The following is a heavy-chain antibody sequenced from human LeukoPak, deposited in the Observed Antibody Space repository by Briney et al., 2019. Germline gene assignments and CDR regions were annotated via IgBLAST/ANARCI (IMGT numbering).Heavy chain of an antibody. Sequence: SETLSLTCTVSGGSISSYYWRWIRQPAGKGLEWMGRIYTSGSTNYNPSLKSRVSMSVDTSKNQFSLKLSSVTAADTAVYYCARGRGHSYGQTHGYWGQGTLVTVSS. V-gene: IGHV4-4*07. J-gene: IGHJ4*02. CDR2: IYTSGST. D-gene: IGHD5-18*01. CDR3: ARGRGHSYGQTHGY. CDR1: GGSISSYY.